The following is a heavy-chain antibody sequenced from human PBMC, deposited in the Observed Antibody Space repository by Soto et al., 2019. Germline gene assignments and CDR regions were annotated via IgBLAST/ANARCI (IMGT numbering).Heavy chain of an antibody. D-gene: IGHD6-19*01. CDR3: AAVTGEVTLDY. J-gene: IGHJ4*02. V-gene: IGHV1-2*02. Sequence: QVQLVQSGAEVKKPGASVKVSCKASGYTFTGYYMHWVRQAPGQGLQLMGWINPNSGGTTYAQKFQGRVTRPRDTSISTAYMELSRLRSDDTAVYYCAAVTGEVTLDYWGQGTLVTVSS. CDR2: INPNSGGT. CDR1: GYTFTGYY.